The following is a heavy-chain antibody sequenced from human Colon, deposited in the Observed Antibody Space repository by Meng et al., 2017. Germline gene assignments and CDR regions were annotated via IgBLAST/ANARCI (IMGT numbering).Heavy chain of an antibody. Sequence: SVKVSCKASGGTFSSYAISWVRQAPGQGLEWMGGIIPIFGTANYARKFQGRVTITTDESTSTAYMELSSLRYEDTAVYYCAGDGLDAGGREEAGWFDIWGQGTMVTVSS. J-gene: IGHJ3*02. D-gene: IGHD2-15*01. CDR1: GGTFSSYA. V-gene: IGHV1-69*05. CDR3: AGDGLDAGGREEAGWFDI. CDR2: IIPIFGTA.